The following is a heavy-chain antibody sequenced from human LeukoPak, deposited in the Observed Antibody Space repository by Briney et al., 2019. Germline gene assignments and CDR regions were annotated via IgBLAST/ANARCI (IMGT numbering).Heavy chain of an antibody. CDR1: GGSISSYY. CDR3: AGSGFVVVPAAI. V-gene: IGHV4-4*07. J-gene: IGHJ4*02. D-gene: IGHD2-2*01. CDR2: IYTSGST. Sequence: SETLSLTCTVSGGSISSYYWSWIRQPAGKGLEWIGRIYTSGSTNYNPSLKSRVTMSVDTSKNQFSLKLSSVTAADTAVYYCAGSGFVVVPAAIWGQGTLVTVSS.